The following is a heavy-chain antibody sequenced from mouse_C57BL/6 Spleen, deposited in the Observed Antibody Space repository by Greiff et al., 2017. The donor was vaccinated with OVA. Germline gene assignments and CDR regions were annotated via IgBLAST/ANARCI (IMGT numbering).Heavy chain of an antibody. CDR3: ARGGSYYGLWYFDV. CDR1: GFTFSDYY. V-gene: IGHV5-16*01. J-gene: IGHJ1*03. Sequence: EVMLVESEGGLVQPGSSMKLSCTASGFTFSDYYMAWVRQVPEKGLEWVANINYDGSSTYYLDSLKSRFIISRDNAKNILYLQMSSLKSEDTATYYCARGGSYYGLWYFDVWGTGTTVTVSS. CDR2: INYDGSST. D-gene: IGHD1-1*01.